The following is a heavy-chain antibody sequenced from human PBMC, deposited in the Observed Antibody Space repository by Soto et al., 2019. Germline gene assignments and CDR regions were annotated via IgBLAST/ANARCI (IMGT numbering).Heavy chain of an antibody. V-gene: IGHV1-69*13. CDR1: GGAFSSYA. D-gene: IGHD2-2*01. CDR3: ARDTSEGEYQLVNRGLDY. J-gene: IGHJ4*02. CDR2: IIPIFGTA. Sequence: SVKVSCKASGGAFSSYAISWVRQAPGQGLEWMGGIIPIFGTANYAQKFQGRVTITADESTSTAYMELSSLRSEDTAVYYCARDTSEGEYQLVNRGLDYWGQGTLVTVSS.